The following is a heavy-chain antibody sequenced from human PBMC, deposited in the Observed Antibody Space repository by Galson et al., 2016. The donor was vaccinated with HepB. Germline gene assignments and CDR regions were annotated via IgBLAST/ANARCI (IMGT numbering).Heavy chain of an antibody. J-gene: IGHJ4*02. CDR2: IHKDGGEK. V-gene: IGHV3-7*03. D-gene: IGHD4-11*01. Sequence: SLRLSCAASGFTFSNYWMSRVRQAPGTGLEWVANIHKDGGEKYHVDSVRGRFTISRDNAKNSLHLQMNSMGVEDTAVYYCVRLDYSYCFVFWGQGALVTVSS. CDR1: GFTFSNYW. CDR3: VRLDYSYCFVF.